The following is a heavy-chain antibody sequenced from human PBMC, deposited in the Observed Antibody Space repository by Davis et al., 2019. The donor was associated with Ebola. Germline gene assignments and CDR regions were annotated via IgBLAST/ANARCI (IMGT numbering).Heavy chain of an antibody. V-gene: IGHV3-7*01. CDR3: ARDEGPTVTTDNWFDP. Sequence: PGGSLRLSCAASGFSFNTDWMTWVRQAPGKGLEWVANIKQDGSETNYVGPVKGRFTISRDNAKNSLYLHMNSLTADDTAVYYCARDEGPTVTTDNWFDPWGQGTLVTVSS. J-gene: IGHJ5*02. CDR2: IKQDGSET. CDR1: GFSFNTDW. D-gene: IGHD4-17*01.